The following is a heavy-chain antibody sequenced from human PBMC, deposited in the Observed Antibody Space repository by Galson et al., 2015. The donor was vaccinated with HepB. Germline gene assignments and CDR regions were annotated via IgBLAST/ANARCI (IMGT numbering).Heavy chain of an antibody. J-gene: IGHJ1*01. Sequence: SLRLSCAASGFIFSSCGMHWVRQAPGKGLEWVAAVSYDGFNKYFVDSVKGRFTISRDNSKNTLYLQMNSLRPEDTAVYYCAKARFDSYYDFWSGNIALEHWGQGTLVTVSS. CDR1: GFIFSSCG. D-gene: IGHD3-3*01. V-gene: IGHV3-30*18. CDR2: VSYDGFNK. CDR3: AKARFDSYYDFWSGNIALEH.